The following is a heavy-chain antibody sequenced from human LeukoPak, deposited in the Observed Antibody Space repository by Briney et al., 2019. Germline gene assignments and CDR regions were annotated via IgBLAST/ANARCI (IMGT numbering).Heavy chain of an antibody. CDR1: GFTLSSYW. J-gene: IGHJ4*02. D-gene: IGHD3-22*01. V-gene: IGHV3-7*03. Sequence: GGSLRLSCAASGFTLSSYWMSWVRQAPGKGLEWVAHIKPDGSETHYVDSVKGRFTISRDNSKNTLYLQMNSLRAEDTVVYYCAKHPYYYDSSGYLNPFDYWGQGTLVTVSS. CDR2: IKPDGSET. CDR3: AKHPYYYDSSGYLNPFDY.